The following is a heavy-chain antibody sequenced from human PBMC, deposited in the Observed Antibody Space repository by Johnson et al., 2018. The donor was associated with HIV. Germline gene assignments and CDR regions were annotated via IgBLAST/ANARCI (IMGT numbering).Heavy chain of an antibody. CDR2: ISGSGSI. CDR3: AKNVGRGKLLNDAFDI. V-gene: IGHV3-9*01. D-gene: IGHD1-1*01. CDR1: GFTFSNYA. Sequence: VQLVESGGGLTQAGGSLRLSCAASGFTFSNYAMSWVRQAPGKGLQWVSGISGSGSIGYADSVKGRFTISRDNAKNSLYLQMNSLRAEDTALYYCAKNVGRGKLLNDAFDIWGQGTMVTVSS. J-gene: IGHJ3*02.